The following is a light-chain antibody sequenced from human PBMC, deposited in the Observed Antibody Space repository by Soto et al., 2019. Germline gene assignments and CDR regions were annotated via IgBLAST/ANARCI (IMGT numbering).Light chain of an antibody. CDR1: QRVTTY. V-gene: IGKV3-11*01. CDR3: QQRSNWPWT. CDR2: DAT. J-gene: IGKJ1*01. Sequence: EIVLTQSPATLSLSPGERVTLSCRASQRVTTYLAWYQQKPGQAPRLLIYDATRRATGIPARFSGSGYGTDFTLSISSLEPEDFAVYYCQQRSNWPWTFGQGTKVEIK.